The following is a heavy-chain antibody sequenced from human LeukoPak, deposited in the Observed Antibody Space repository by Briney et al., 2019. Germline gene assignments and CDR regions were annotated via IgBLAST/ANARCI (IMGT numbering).Heavy chain of an antibody. J-gene: IGHJ4*02. D-gene: IGHD3-22*01. CDR2: ISGSGGST. Sequence: TGGSLRLSCAASGFTFSSNAMSWVRQAPGKGLEWVSAISGSGGSTYYADFVKGRFTVSRDNSKSTLNLQMNSLRVEDTAVYYCAKDPRASSAYYYDRLGYWGQGTLVTVSS. CDR1: GFTFSSNA. V-gene: IGHV3-23*01. CDR3: AKDPRASSAYYYDRLGY.